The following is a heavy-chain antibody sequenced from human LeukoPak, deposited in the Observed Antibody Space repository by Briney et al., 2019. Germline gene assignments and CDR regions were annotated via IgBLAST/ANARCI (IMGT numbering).Heavy chain of an antibody. Sequence: GGSLRLSCAASGFTFSSYGMHWVRQAPGKGLEWVAFIRYDGSNKYYADSVKGRFTISRDNSKNTLYLQMNSLRREDTAVYYCARNRFSGYDYFDYWGQGTLVTVSS. J-gene: IGHJ4*02. CDR3: ARNRFSGYDYFDY. D-gene: IGHD5-12*01. CDR1: GFTFSSYG. CDR2: IRYDGSNK. V-gene: IGHV3-30*02.